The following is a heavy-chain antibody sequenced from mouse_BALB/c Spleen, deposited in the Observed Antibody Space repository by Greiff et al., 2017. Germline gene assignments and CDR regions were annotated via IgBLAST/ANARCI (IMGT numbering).Heavy chain of an antibody. J-gene: IGHJ4*01. V-gene: IGHV14-3*02. CDR1: GFNIKDTY. D-gene: IGHD2-4*01. Sequence: VQLQQSGAELVKPGASVKLSCTASGFNIKDTYMPWVKQRPEQGLEWIGRIDPANGNTKYDPKFQGKATITADTSSNTAYLQLSSLTSEDTAVYYCASYDYEEGYAMDDWGQGTSVTVSS. CDR2: IDPANGNT. CDR3: ASYDYEEGYAMDD.